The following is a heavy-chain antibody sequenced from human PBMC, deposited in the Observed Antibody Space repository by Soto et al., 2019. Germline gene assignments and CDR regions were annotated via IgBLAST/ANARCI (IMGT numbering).Heavy chain of an antibody. D-gene: IGHD6-19*01. CDR2: IYYSGST. CDR1: GGSISSYY. V-gene: IGHV4-59*01. Sequence: SETLSLTCTVSGGSISSYYWSWIRQPPGKGLEWIGYIYYSGSTNYNPSLKSRVTISVDTSKNQFSLKLSSVTAADTAVYYCARDRYSSGWYYYATDVWGPGTTVTVSS. CDR3: ARDRYSSGWYYYATDV. J-gene: IGHJ6*02.